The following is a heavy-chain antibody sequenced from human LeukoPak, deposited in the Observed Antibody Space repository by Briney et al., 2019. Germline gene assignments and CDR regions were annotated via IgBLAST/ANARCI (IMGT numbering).Heavy chain of an antibody. CDR3: ARSYGNAFDY. D-gene: IGHD2-8*01. V-gene: IGHV4-39*07. Sequence: WVRQAPGKGLEWIGSIYYSGSTYYNPSLKSRVTISVDTSKNQFSLKLSSVTAADTAVYYCARSYGNAFDYWGQGTLVTVSS. CDR2: IYYSGST. J-gene: IGHJ4*02.